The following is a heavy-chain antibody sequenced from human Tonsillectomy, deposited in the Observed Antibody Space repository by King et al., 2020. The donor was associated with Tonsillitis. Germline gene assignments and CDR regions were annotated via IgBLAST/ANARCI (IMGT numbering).Heavy chain of an antibody. J-gene: IGHJ4*02. CDR2: ISAYNGNI. Sequence: VQLVQSGAEVKKPGASVKVSCKASGYTFSNYGISWVRQAPGEGLEWMGWISAYNGNINYAEKFQGRVTMTTDTSTSTAYMELRSLRSDDTAFYYCARAGFESLSSGGYGPYAANFDHWGQGSLVTVSS. D-gene: IGHD1-26*01. CDR1: GYTFSNYG. V-gene: IGHV1-18*01. CDR3: ARAGFESLSSGGYGPYAANFDH.